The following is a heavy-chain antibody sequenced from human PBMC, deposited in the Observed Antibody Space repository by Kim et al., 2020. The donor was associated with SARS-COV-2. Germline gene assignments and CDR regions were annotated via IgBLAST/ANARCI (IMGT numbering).Heavy chain of an antibody. D-gene: IGHD4-17*01. CDR3: AGGKHDYGDYLIDY. Sequence: AAYGKGRFTNTRDKSKNTLYLQMNSLRAEDTAVYYCAGGKHDYGDYLIDYWGQGTLVTVSS. V-gene: IGHV3-66*01. J-gene: IGHJ4*02.